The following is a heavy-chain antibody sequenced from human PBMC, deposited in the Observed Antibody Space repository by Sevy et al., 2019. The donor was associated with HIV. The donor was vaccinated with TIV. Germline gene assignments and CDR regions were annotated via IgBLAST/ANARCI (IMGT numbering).Heavy chain of an antibody. D-gene: IGHD1-26*01. CDR2: IYYNGTI. CDR3: AGENAWGRGYS. J-gene: IGHJ4*02. Sequence: SETLSLTCTVSGGSITSLYWNWVRQPPGKGLEWFANIYYNGTINYNPALKSRVTLSPDTSTNQFSLMLSSVTAADTAMYYCAGENAWGRGYSWGQGTLVTVSS. CDR1: GGSITSLY. V-gene: IGHV4-59*11.